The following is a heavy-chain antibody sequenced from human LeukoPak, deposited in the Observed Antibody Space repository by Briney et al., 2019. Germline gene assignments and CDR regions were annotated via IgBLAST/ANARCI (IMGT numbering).Heavy chain of an antibody. CDR3: ARDMEGGMSEAFDI. D-gene: IGHD3-16*01. CDR1: GGSISSSSYY. CDR2: IYYSGST. J-gene: IGHJ3*02. Sequence: SETLSLTCTVSGGSISSSSYYWGWIRQSPGKGLEWIGSIYYSGSTYYNPSLKSRVTISVDTSKNQFSLKLSSVTAADTAVYYCARDMEGGMSEAFDIWGQGTMVTVSS. V-gene: IGHV4-39*02.